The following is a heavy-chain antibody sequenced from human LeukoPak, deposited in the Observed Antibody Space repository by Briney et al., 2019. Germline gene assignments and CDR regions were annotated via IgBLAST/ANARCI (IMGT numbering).Heavy chain of an antibody. CDR2: ISGSGGST. CDR1: GFTFSDYY. D-gene: IGHD3-3*01. Sequence: GGSLRLSCAASGFTFSDYYMSWIRQAPGKGLEWVSAISGSGGSTYYADSVKGRFTISRDNSKNTLYLQMNSLRAEDTAVYYCAKGTHRDDFWSGYFVWGQGTLVTVSS. CDR3: AKGTHRDDFWSGYFV. V-gene: IGHV3-23*01. J-gene: IGHJ4*02.